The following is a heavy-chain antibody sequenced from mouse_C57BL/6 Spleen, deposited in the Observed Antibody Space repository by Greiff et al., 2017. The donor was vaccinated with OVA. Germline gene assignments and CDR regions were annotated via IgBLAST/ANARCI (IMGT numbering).Heavy chain of an antibody. CDR3: ARHGYYGSSSLGYWYFDV. J-gene: IGHJ1*03. CDR1: GFTFSSYG. V-gene: IGHV5-6*01. D-gene: IGHD1-1*01. Sequence: EVQLVESGGDLVKPGGSLKLSCAASGFTFSSYGMSWVRQTPDKRLEWVATISRGGSYTYYPDSVKGRFTISRDNAKNTLYLQMSSLKSEDTAMYYCARHGYYGSSSLGYWYFDVWGTGTTVTVSS. CDR2: ISRGGSYT.